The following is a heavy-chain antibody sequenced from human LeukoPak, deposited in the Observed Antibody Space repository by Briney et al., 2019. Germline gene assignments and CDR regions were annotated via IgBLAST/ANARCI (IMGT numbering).Heavy chain of an antibody. CDR2: IRYSGRT. CDR3: ARLPDVSGWPFDY. D-gene: IGHD6-19*01. J-gene: IGHJ4*02. Sequence: SETLSLTCTASDDSISRDFWNWIQQPPGKGLKWIGYIRYSGRTEYNPSLKSRVTISIQTSKNQFSLKLTSVTAADTAIYYCARLPDVSGWPFDYWGQGILVTVSS. V-gene: IGHV4-59*01. CDR1: DDSISRDF.